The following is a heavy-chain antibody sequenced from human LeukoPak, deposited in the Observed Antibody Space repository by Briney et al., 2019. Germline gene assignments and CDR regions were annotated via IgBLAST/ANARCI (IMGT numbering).Heavy chain of an antibody. V-gene: IGHV4-59*01. CDR2: IYYSGST. CDR3: ARGVGATTLRFDY. D-gene: IGHD1-26*01. J-gene: IGHJ4*02. Sequence: PSETLSLTCTVSGGSISSYYWSWTRQPPGKGLEWIGYIYYSGSTNYNPSLKSRVTISVDTSKNQFSLKLSSVTAADTAVYYCARGVGATTLRFDYWGQGTLVTVSS. CDR1: GGSISSYY.